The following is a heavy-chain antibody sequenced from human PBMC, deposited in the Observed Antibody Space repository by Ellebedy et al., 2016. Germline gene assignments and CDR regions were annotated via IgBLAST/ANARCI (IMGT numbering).Heavy chain of an antibody. CDR2: IIPTVVKI. CDR1: GGPFGSYA. V-gene: IGHV1-69*04. J-gene: IGHJ4*02. Sequence: SVKVSXKASGGPFGSYAINWVRQAPGQGLEYMGRIIPTVVKIYYAQKFQGRVTISADTSTSTVVMELSSLRSEDTAVYYCARDSLLETSVAAGGWGQGTLVTVSS. D-gene: IGHD6-19*01. CDR3: ARDSLLETSVAAGG.